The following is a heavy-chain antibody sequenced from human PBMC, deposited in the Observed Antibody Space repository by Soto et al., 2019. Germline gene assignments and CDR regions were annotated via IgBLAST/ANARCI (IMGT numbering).Heavy chain of an antibody. J-gene: IGHJ5*02. CDR3: ARLVGPYNWFDP. CDR2: IYYSGST. Sequence: PSETLSLTCTVSGGSISSYYWSWIRQPPGKGLEWIGYIYYSGSTNYNPSLKSRVTISVDTSKNQFSLKLSSVTAADTAVYYCARLVGPYNWFDPWGQGTLVTVSS. CDR1: GGSISSYY. V-gene: IGHV4-59*08.